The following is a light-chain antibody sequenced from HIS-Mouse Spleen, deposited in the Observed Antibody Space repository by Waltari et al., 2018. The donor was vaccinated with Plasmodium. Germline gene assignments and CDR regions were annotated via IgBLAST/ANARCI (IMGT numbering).Light chain of an antibody. CDR1: QGISNY. J-gene: IGKJ2*01. V-gene: IGKV1-33*01. CDR2: AAS. Sequence: DIQMTQSPSSLSASVGDRVTITCRASQGISNYLAWYQQKPGKVPKLLIYAASNLETGVPSRFSGSGSGTDFTFTISSLKPEDIATYYCQQYDNLPYTFGQGTKLEIK. CDR3: QQYDNLPYT.